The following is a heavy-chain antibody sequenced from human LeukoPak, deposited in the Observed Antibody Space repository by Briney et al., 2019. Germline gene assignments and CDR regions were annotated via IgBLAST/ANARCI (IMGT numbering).Heavy chain of an antibody. CDR1: RFTFSIYG. CDR2: IQYDGSNK. J-gene: IGHJ4*02. D-gene: IGHD5-18*01. V-gene: IGHV3-30*02. Sequence: GGPLRLSCAASRFTFSIYGMHWVRQAPGKGLEWVTFIQYDGSNKYYADSVKGRFTISRDNSRNTVYLQMNSLRGEDTAVYYCARDRTAYSYGTFFDYWGQGTLVTVSS. CDR3: ARDRTAYSYGTFFDY.